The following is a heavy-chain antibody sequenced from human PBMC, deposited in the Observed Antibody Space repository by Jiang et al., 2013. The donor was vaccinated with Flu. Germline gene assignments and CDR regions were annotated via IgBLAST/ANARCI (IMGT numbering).Heavy chain of an antibody. J-gene: IGHJ4*02. Sequence: GMHWVRQAPGKGPEWVAIISHDGSDKDYADSVKGRFTISRDNSKNTLYLQMNSLRAEDTAVYYCARDSYGLDYWGQGTLVTVSS. CDR3: ARDSYGLDY. CDR1: G. CDR2: ISHDGSDK. D-gene: IGHD3-10*01. V-gene: IGHV3-33*05.